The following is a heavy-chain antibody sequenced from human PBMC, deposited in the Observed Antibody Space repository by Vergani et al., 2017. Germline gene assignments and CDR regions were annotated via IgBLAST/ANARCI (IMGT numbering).Heavy chain of an antibody. J-gene: IGHJ6*03. Sequence: QVQLVQSGAEVKKPGSSVKVSCKVSGGTFSSYAISWVRQAPGQGLEWMGGIIPIFGTANYAQKFQGRVTITADESTSTAYMELSSLRSEDTAVYYCAXVVLARYFDWLPSYMDVWGKGTTVTVSS. CDR1: GGTFSSYA. CDR2: IIPIFGTA. CDR3: AXVVLARYFDWLPSYMDV. D-gene: IGHD3-9*01. V-gene: IGHV1-69*01.